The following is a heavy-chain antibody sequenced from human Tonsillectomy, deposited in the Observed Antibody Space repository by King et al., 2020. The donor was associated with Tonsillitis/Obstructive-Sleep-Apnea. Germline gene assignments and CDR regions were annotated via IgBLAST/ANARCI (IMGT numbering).Heavy chain of an antibody. CDR3: ARHPLRGSRIDYYYYYMDV. D-gene: IGHD2-2*01. V-gene: IGHV1-18*01. CDR2: INSYNGNT. CDR1: GYTFTNYD. Sequence: QLVQSGAEVKKPGASVWVSCKASGYTFTNYDISWVRQAPGQGLEWMGWINSYNGNTNYTQNLQGRVTMTTDTSTSTAYMELRGLRSDDTAVYYCARHPLRGSRIDYYYYYMDVWGKGTTVTVSS. J-gene: IGHJ6*03.